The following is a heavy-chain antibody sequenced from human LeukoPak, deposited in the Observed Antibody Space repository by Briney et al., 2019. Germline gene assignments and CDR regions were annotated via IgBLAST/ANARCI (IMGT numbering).Heavy chain of an antibody. D-gene: IGHD3-22*01. J-gene: IGHJ3*02. CDR1: GFTFSNYA. CDR2: IYYSGST. CDR3: ARHTPAYYYDSSGYPLDAFDI. Sequence: GSLRLSCAASGFTFSNYAMSWIRQPPGKGLEWIGYIYYSGSTNYNPSLKSRVTISVDTSKNQFSLKLSSVTAADTAVYYCARHTPAYYYDSSGYPLDAFDIWGQGTMVTVSS. V-gene: IGHV4-59*08.